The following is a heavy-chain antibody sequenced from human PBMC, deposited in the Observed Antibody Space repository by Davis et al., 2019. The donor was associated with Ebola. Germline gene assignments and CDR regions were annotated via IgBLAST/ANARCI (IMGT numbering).Heavy chain of an antibody. D-gene: IGHD1-1*01. V-gene: IGHV3-7*01. Sequence: GGSLRLSCAASGFAFSNYWMSWVRQAPGKGLEWVANIKQDGSEKYYVDSVRGRFTISRDNAKNSLFLQVNSLRAEDTALYYCARGGDWNHYWGQGTLVTVSS. CDR2: IKQDGSEK. CDR1: GFAFSNYW. CDR3: ARGGDWNHY. J-gene: IGHJ4*02.